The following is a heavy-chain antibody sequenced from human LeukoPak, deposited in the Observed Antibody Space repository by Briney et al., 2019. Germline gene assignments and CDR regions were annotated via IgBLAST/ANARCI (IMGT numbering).Heavy chain of an antibody. V-gene: IGHV3-30*18. J-gene: IGHJ6*04. CDR3: AKEPTSYYYYGMDV. Sequence: GGSLRLSCAASGFTFCSYGMHWVRKAPGKGLEWVAVISYDGSNKYYADSVKGRFTISRDNSKNTLYLQMNSLRAEDTAVYYCAKEPTSYYYYGMDVWGKGTTVTVSS. CDR2: ISYDGSNK. CDR1: GFTFCSYG.